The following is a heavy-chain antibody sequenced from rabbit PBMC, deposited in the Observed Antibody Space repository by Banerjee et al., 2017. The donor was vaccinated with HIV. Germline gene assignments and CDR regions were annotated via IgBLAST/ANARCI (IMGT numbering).Heavy chain of an antibody. V-gene: IGHV1S40*01. CDR2: IDAGSSGNT. CDR1: GFTLSSYW. J-gene: IGHJ4*01. D-gene: IGHD4-1*01. CDR3: ARAYDNGWGGLNL. Sequence: QSLEESGGDLVKPGASLTLTCKASGFTLSSYWMCWVRQGPGKGLEWIACIDAGSSGNTYYANWAKGRFTVSKSSSTTVTLQMTSLTAADTATYFCARAYDNGWGGLNLWGQGTLVTVS.